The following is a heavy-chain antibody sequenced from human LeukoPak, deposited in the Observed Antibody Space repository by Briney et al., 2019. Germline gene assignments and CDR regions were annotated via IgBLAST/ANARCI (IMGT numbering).Heavy chain of an antibody. CDR2: IYSGGST. CDR1: GFTVSSNY. V-gene: IGHV3-53*01. J-gene: IGHJ4*02. D-gene: IGHD5-18*01. Sequence: GGSLRLSCAASGFTVSSNYMSWVRQAPGKGLEWVSVIYSGGSTYYADPVKGRFTISRDNSKNTLYLQMNSLRAEDTAVYYCARDRHVMGIQLFWYWGQGTLVTVSS. CDR3: ARDRHVMGIQLFWY.